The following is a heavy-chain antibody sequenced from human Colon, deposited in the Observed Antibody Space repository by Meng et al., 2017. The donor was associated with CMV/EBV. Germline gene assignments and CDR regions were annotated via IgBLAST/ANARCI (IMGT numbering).Heavy chain of an antibody. CDR1: GFTFNNFP. Sequence: GGSLRLSCVASGFTFNNFPIHWVRQAPGKGLVWVSRINSDGSSTSYADSVKGRFTISRDNAKNTLYLQMNSLRAEDTAVYYCAREGGGTIAPRDLDYWGQGTLVTVSS. D-gene: IGHD6-6*01. J-gene: IGHJ4*02. V-gene: IGHV3-74*01. CDR3: AREGGGTIAPRDLDY. CDR2: INSDGSST.